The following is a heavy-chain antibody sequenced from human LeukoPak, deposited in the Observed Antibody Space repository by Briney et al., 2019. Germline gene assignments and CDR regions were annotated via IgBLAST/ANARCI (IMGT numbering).Heavy chain of an antibody. D-gene: IGHD2-8*01. CDR2: VSYDGTNE. CDR3: AKDWANGDYIDH. V-gene: IGHV3-30*18. CDR1: GFTFSDYG. Sequence: GRSLRLSCAASGFTFSDYGMHWVRQAPGKGLEWVAVVSYDGTNEKYADPVKGRFTISRDNSKNTLSLQMNSLRADDTAVYYCAKDWANGDYIDHWGQGTLVTVSS. J-gene: IGHJ4*02.